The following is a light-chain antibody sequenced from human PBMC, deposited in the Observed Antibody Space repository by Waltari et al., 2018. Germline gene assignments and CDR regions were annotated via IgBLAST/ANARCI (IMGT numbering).Light chain of an antibody. J-gene: IGLJ3*02. CDR1: SAKIKNNY. CDR3: GTWDSSLSAWV. V-gene: IGLV1-51*01. CDR2: ANN. Sequence: QSVLTQPPSVSAAPGQKVTISCSGSSAKIKNNYVSWYHHLPGTAPKVLIYANNKRPSGIPDRFSGSKSGASATLGISGLQTGDEADYYCGTWDSSLSAWVFGGGTKLTVL.